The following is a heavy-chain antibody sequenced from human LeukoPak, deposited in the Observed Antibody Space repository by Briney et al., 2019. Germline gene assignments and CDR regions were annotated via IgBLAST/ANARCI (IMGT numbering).Heavy chain of an antibody. CDR3: AKEYGDFPFDY. Sequence: GGSLRLSCAASGFTFSSYSMNWVRQAPGKGLEWVSFISTSSSYIHNADSVKGRFTISRDNAENSLYLQMNSLRAEDTAVYYCAKEYGDFPFDYWGQGTLVTVSS. CDR1: GFTFSSYS. D-gene: IGHD4-17*01. J-gene: IGHJ4*02. CDR2: ISTSSSYI. V-gene: IGHV3-21*04.